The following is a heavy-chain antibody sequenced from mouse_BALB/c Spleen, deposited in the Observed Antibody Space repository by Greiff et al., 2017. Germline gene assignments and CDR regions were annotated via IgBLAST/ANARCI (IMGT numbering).Heavy chain of an antibody. Sequence: EVQLVESGGGLVQPGGSMKLSCVASGFTFSNYWMNWVRQSPEKGLEWVAEIRLKSNNYATHYAESVKGRFTISRDDSKSSVYLQMNNLRAEDTGIYYCTRVFTATNWFAYWGQGTLVTVS. CDR1: GFTFSNYW. J-gene: IGHJ3*01. CDR2: IRLKSNNYAT. CDR3: TRVFTATNWFAY. D-gene: IGHD1-2*01. V-gene: IGHV6-6*02.